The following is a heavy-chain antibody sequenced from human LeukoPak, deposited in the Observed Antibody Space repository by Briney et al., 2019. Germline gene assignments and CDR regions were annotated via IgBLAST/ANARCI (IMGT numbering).Heavy chain of an antibody. CDR1: GFTFTNAW. V-gene: IGHV3-15*01. CDR2: IKSRNDGGTT. D-gene: IGHD2/OR15-2a*01. J-gene: IGHJ4*02. Sequence: GESLRLSCAVSGFTFTNAWMSWVRQAPGKGLEWVARIKSRNDGGTTDYAAPVKGRFTISRDDSRNMFYLQMSSLKTEDTAVYYCTTDLPSMPAQIDHWGQGTLVTVSS. CDR3: TTDLPSMPAQIDH.